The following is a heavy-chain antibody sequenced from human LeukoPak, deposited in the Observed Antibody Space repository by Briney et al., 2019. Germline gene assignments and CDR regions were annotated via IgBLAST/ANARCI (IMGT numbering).Heavy chain of an antibody. J-gene: IGHJ6*02. CDR1: VGSLSIYY. CDR2: IYTSEST. V-gene: IGHV4-4*07. D-gene: IGHD5-18*01. Sequence: SETLSLTSTAPVGSLSIYYWSWIRQPARKGLEWIGRIYTSESTNYNPSVKSRVTMLVDTTKNQFSLKLSSVTAADTDVYYCARCRSYGLYYYYCGMDVWGQGNTVTVSS. CDR3: ARCRSYGLYYYYCGMDV.